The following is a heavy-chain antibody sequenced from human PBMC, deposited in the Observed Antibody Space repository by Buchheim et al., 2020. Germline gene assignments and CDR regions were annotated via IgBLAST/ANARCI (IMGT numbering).Heavy chain of an antibody. CDR2: INSNGESR. CDR3: ARRLLGTMYYFDV. CDR1: GFNFDEYG. Sequence: EVQLVESGGAVVRPGGSLRLSCAASGFNFDEYGMIWVRQIPGKGLEWVSGINSNGESRSYGDSVKGRFTISRDNAKKSLFLEMDSLRAEDTALYYCARRLLGTMYYFDVWGRGTL. J-gene: IGHJ4*02. V-gene: IGHV3-20*04. D-gene: IGHD3-3*01.